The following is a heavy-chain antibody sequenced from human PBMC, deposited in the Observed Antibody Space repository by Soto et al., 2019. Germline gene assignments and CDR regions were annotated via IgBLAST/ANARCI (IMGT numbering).Heavy chain of an antibody. CDR1: GYTITVDA. CDR2: INAGNGNT. J-gene: IGHJ4*02. Sequence: VKLYRKAAGYTITVDARDCRLQAPGQRLEWMGWINAGNGNTKYSQKFQGRVTITRDTSASTAYMELSSLRSEDTAVYYCARSIVVVTALDYWGQGTLVNVS. CDR3: ARSIVVVTALDY. V-gene: IGHV1-3*01. D-gene: IGHD2-21*02.